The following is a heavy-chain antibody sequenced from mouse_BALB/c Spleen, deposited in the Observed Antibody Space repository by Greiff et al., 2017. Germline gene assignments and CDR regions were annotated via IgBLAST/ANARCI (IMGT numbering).Heavy chain of an antibody. J-gene: IGHJ3*01. CDR2: IDPANGNT. Sequence: EVQLQQSGAELVKPGASVKLSCTASGFNIKDTYMHWVKQRPEQGLEWIGRIDPANGNTKYDPTFQGQATITADTSSNTAYLQLSSLTSEYTAVYYCGRRWFAYWGQGTLGTVSA. CDR1: GFNIKDTY. CDR3: GRRWFAY. V-gene: IGHV14-3*02.